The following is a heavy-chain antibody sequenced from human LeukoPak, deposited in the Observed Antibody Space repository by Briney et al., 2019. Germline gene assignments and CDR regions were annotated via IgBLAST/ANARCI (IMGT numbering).Heavy chain of an antibody. Sequence: SETLSLTCTVSGGSISSSSYYWGWIRQPPGKGLEWIGSIYYSGSTYYNPSLKSRVTISVDTSKNQFSLKLSSVTAADTAVYYCARDGNGGIDYWGQGTLVTDSS. CDR1: GGSISSSSYY. J-gene: IGHJ4*02. D-gene: IGHD4-23*01. CDR2: IYYSGST. CDR3: ARDGNGGIDY. V-gene: IGHV4-39*07.